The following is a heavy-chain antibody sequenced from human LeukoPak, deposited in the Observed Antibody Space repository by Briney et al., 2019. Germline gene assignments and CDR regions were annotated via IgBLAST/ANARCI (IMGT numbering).Heavy chain of an antibody. V-gene: IGHV3-11*01. CDR1: GFDFSNSF. D-gene: IGHD6-19*01. J-gene: IGHJ4*02. Sequence: GGSLRLSCTASGFDFSNSFMSWVRQAPGKGLEWISYISSRSTTIYYADSVKGRFTISRDNGKNTVYLQMNNLKVDDTAVFYCGKGSLAVAATPLDFWGQGTQVTVSS. CDR3: GKGSLAVAATPLDF. CDR2: ISSRSTTI.